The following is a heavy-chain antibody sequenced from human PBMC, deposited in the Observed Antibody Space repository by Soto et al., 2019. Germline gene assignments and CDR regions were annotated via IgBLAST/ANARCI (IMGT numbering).Heavy chain of an antibody. J-gene: IGHJ4*02. CDR3: ARGFPSGDFSSGYDRYYFDY. CDR1: GGTFSSFA. CDR2: IIPLFGTV. Sequence: GPSVKVSCKASGGTFSSFAISWLRQSAGQGLEWMGGIIPLFGTVKYAQKLQGGVTITADRSTSTAYMELSSLRSEDTAVYYCARGFPSGDFSSGYDRYYFDYWGQGTQVTVSS. V-gene: IGHV1-69*06. D-gene: IGHD3-3*01.